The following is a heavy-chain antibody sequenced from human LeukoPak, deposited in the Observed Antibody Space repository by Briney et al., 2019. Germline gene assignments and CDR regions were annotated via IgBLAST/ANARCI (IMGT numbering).Heavy chain of an antibody. Sequence: GRSLRLSCAASGFTFSSYGMHWVRQAPGKGLEGVAVISYDGSNTYYADSVKGRFTISTGKSKKTLYLQKNSLTAEDTDLYYCAKDPFSCRSSGCHGIDYWGQGTLVSVSS. CDR1: GFTFSSYG. CDR3: AKDPFSCRSSGCHGIDY. V-gene: IGHV3-30*18. D-gene: IGHD6-19*01. CDR2: ISYDGSNT. J-gene: IGHJ4*02.